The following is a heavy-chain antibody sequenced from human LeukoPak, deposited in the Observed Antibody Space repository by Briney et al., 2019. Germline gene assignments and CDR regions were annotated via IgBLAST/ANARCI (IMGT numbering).Heavy chain of an antibody. J-gene: IGHJ4*02. Sequence: GGSLRLSCAASGFTFSSYGMHWVRRAPGKGLEWEAFIRYDGSNKYYADSVKGRFTISRDNSKNTLYLQMNSLRAEDTAVYYCAKDPIVVAASYYFDYWRQGTLVTVSS. CDR2: IRYDGSNK. D-gene: IGHD6-19*01. CDR1: GFTFSSYG. V-gene: IGHV3-30*02. CDR3: AKDPIVVAASYYFDY.